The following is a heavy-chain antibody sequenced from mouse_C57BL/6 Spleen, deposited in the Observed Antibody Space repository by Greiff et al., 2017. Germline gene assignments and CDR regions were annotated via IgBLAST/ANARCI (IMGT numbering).Heavy chain of an antibody. Sequence: QVQLQQPGAELVKPGASVKMSCKASGYTFTSYWITWVKQRPGQGLEWIGDIYPGSGSTNYNEKFKSKATLTVDKTSSTAYMQLSSLTSEDSAVYYCGRGGEYDVHYYSMDYWGQGTSVTVSS. CDR2: IYPGSGST. V-gene: IGHV1-55*01. CDR3: GRGGEYDVHYYSMDY. CDR1: GYTFTSYW. J-gene: IGHJ4*01. D-gene: IGHD2-13*01.